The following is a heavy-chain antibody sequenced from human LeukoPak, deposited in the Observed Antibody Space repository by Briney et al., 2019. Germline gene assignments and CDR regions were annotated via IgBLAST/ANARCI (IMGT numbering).Heavy chain of an antibody. D-gene: IGHD3-10*01. Sequence: GGSLRLSCAASGFTVSSNLMTWVRQAPGKGLEWSSVIYTGGSTYYADSVKGRFTISRDNSKNTLYLQMSSLRAEDSAVYYCARDYGSGRNGFDPWGQGTLVTVSS. CDR3: ARDYGSGRNGFDP. V-gene: IGHV3-66*01. CDR1: GFTVSSNL. CDR2: IYTGGST. J-gene: IGHJ5*02.